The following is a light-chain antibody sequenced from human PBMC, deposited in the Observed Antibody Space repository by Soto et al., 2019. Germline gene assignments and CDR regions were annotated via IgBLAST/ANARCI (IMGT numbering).Light chain of an antibody. Sequence: QSVLTQPASVSGSPGQSITISCTGTSSDIGGFYYVSWYQHHPGKDPKLMIYQVSNRPSGVSNRFSGSKSGNTASLTISGLQPEDEADYLCSSYSSSSTFYVFGAGTKVTVL. CDR3: SSYSSSSTFYV. J-gene: IGLJ1*01. V-gene: IGLV2-14*01. CDR1: SSDIGGFYY. CDR2: QVS.